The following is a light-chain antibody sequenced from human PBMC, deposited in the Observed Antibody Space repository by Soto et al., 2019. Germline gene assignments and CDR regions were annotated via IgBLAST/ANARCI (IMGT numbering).Light chain of an antibody. CDR2: GAC. J-gene: IGKJ5*01. CDR3: QQYGSRT. V-gene: IGKV3-20*01. Sequence: VVLTPSPATLSLSPGERATLSCRASQSVSSSLVWYQQKPCQAPRLLMYGACTRATGSPDRFSGSGSGTELNLTMSRVEPEGFAVYLCQQYGSRTFGQGTRLEIK. CDR1: QSVSSS.